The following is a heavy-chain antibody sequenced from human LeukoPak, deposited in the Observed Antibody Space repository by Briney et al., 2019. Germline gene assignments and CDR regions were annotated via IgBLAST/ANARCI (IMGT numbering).Heavy chain of an antibody. Sequence: GGSLRLSCAASGFTFSSYSMNWVRPAPGKGLEWVSVIYSGGSTYYADSVKGRFTISRDNSKNTLYLQMNSLRAEDTAVYYCARDKELYYGMDVWGQGTTVTVSS. CDR3: ARDKELYYGMDV. J-gene: IGHJ6*02. V-gene: IGHV3-53*01. D-gene: IGHD3-10*01. CDR2: IYSGGST. CDR1: GFTFSSYS.